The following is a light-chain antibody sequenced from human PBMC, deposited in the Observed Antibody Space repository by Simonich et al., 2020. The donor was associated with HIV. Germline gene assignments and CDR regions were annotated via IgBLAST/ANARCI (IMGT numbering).Light chain of an antibody. V-gene: IGKV1-NL1*01. J-gene: IGKJ1*01. Sequence: DIQMTQSPSSLSASVGDRVTMTCRASQGISNSLVWYQQKPGKAPKLLVYDASRLESGVPSRFSGSGSGTDYTLTISSLQPEDFATYYCQQYYHTPPWTFGQGTKVEIK. CDR2: DAS. CDR3: QQYYHTPPWT. CDR1: QGISNS.